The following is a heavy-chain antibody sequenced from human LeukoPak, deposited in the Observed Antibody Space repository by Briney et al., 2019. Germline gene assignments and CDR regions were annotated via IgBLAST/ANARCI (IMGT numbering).Heavy chain of an antibody. J-gene: IGHJ2*01. D-gene: IGHD3-3*01. V-gene: IGHV4-59*01. CDR3: ARDPAVTDYDFWSGYRPTAPNWYFDL. CDR2: IYYSGST. Sequence: SETLSLTCTVSGGSISSYNWSWIRQPPGKGLERSGDIYYSGSTNYNPSPKSLVTISVDTSKNQFSLKLSSVTAADTAVYYCARDPAVTDYDFWSGYRPTAPNWYFDLWGRGTLVTVSS. CDR1: GGSISSYN.